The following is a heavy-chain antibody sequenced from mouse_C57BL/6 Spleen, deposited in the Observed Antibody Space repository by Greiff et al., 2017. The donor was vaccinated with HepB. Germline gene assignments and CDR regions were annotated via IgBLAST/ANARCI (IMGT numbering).Heavy chain of an antibody. Sequence: QVQLQQPGAELVRPGSSVKLSCKASGYTFTSYWMDWVKQRPGQGLEWIGNIYPSDSETHYNQKFKDKATLTVDKSSSTAYMQLSSLTSEDSAVYYCARYPLYYYGSSHWYFDVWGTGTTVTVSS. D-gene: IGHD1-1*01. J-gene: IGHJ1*03. V-gene: IGHV1-61*01. CDR3: ARYPLYYYGSSHWYFDV. CDR2: IYPSDSET. CDR1: GYTFTSYW.